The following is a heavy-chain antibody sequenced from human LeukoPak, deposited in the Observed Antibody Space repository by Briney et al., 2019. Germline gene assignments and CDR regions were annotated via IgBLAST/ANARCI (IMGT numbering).Heavy chain of an antibody. CDR1: GYTFTSYD. CDR3: ARGLPNWGYDY. Sequence: ATVKVSCKASGYTFTSYDFNWVRQATGQRPEWMGWMSPNSGDTGYAQKFQDRVTMTRNTSISTAYMELSSLRSDDTAVYYCARGLPNWGYDYWGPGTLVTVSS. V-gene: IGHV1-8*01. D-gene: IGHD7-27*01. CDR2: MSPNSGDT. J-gene: IGHJ4*02.